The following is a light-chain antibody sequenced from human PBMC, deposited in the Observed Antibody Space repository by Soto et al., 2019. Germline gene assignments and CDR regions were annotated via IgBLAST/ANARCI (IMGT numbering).Light chain of an antibody. CDR2: RAS. J-gene: IGKJ5*01. CDR3: QQRSNWPT. CDR1: QSVGSL. Sequence: ETVMTQSPATLSLSPGERATLSCRASQSVGSLLAWYQQKPGQAPRLLIYRASSRATGIPDRFSGSGSGTDFTLTISSLEPEDFAVYYCQQRSNWPTFGQGTRLEIK. V-gene: IGKV3-11*01.